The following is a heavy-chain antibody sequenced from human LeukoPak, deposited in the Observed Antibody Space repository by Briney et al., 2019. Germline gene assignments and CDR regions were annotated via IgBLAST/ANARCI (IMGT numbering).Heavy chain of an antibody. J-gene: IGHJ6*03. CDR1: GFTFSNAW. V-gene: IGHV3-11*04. CDR3: ASNSGYDYLYYYYMDV. Sequence: PGGSLRLSCAASGFTFSNAWMSWVRQAPGKGLEWVSYISSSGSTIYYADSVKGRFTISRDNAKNSLYLQMNSLRAEDTAVYYCASNSGYDYLYYYYMDVWGKGTTVTVSS. D-gene: IGHD5-12*01. CDR2: ISSSGSTI.